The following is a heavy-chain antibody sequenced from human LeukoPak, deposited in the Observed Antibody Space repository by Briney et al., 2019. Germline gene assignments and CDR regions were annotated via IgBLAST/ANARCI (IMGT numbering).Heavy chain of an antibody. J-gene: IGHJ6*03. CDR2: INPNSGGT. Sequence: ASVKVSCKASGYTFTGYYMHWVRQAPGQGLEWMGWINPNSGGTNFAQNFQGRVTMTRDTSISTAYMELSRLSSDDTAVYYCARGVTARGFYYYMDVWGKGTTVTISS. D-gene: IGHD2-21*02. V-gene: IGHV1-2*02. CDR1: GYTFTGYY. CDR3: ARGVTARGFYYYMDV.